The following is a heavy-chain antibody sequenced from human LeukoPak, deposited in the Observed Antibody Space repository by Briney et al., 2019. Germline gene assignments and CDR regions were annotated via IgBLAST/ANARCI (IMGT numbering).Heavy chain of an antibody. J-gene: IGHJ3*02. V-gene: IGHV3-7*01. Sequence: GGSLRLSCAASGFTFSSYWMSWVRQAPGKGLEWVANIKQDGSEKYYVDSVKGRFTISRDNAKNSLYLQMNSLRAEDTAVYYCARSGLRYDILTGYYIGVAFDIWGQGTMVTVTS. CDR3: ARSGLRYDILTGYYIGVAFDI. D-gene: IGHD3-9*01. CDR1: GFTFSSYW. CDR2: IKQDGSEK.